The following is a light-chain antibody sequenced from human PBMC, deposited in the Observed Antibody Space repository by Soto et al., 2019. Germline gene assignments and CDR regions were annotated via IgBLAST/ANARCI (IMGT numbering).Light chain of an antibody. CDR2: DVS. Sequence: QSVLTQPRSVSGSPGQSVTISCTGTSSDVGGYNYVSWYQQHPGKAPKLMIYDVSKRPSGVPDRFSGSKSGNTASLTISGLQAEDEADYYCCSYAGSYTVFGGATNFTVL. V-gene: IGLV2-11*01. CDR3: CSYAGSYTV. CDR1: SSDVGGYNY. J-gene: IGLJ3*02.